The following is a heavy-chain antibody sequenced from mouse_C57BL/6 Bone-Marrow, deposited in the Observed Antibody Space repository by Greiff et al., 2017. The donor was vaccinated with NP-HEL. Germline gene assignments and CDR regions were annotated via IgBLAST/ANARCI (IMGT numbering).Heavy chain of an antibody. CDR3: AREGWLGAY. D-gene: IGHD2-3*01. CDR2: ISSGGSYT. Sequence: EVQLVESGGDLVKPGGSLKLSCAASGFTFSSYGMSWVRQTPDKRLEWVATISSGGSYTYYPDSVKGRFTISRDNAKNTLDLQMSSLKSEDTAMYYCAREGWLGAYWGQGTLVTVSA. CDR1: GFTFSSYG. V-gene: IGHV5-6*01. J-gene: IGHJ3*01.